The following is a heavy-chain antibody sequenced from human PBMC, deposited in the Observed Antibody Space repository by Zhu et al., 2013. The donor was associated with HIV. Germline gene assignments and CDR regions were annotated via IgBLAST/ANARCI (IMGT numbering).Heavy chain of an antibody. CDR2: INPNSGGT. Sequence: QVQLVQSGAEVKKPGASVKVSCKASGYTFIDYHMHWVRQAPGQGLEWMGWINPNSGGTNYAQKFQGRVTMTRDTSISTAYMELSRLRSDDTAVYYCARIAAAGHPFDYWGQGTLVTVSS. D-gene: IGHD6-13*01. J-gene: IGHJ4*02. CDR1: GYTFIDYH. CDR3: ARIAAAGHPFDY. V-gene: IGHV1-2*02.